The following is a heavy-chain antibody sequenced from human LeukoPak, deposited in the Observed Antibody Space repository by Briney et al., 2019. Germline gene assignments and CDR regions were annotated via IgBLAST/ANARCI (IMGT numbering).Heavy chain of an antibody. Sequence: GGSLRLSCAASGFTFSSYAMTWVRQAPGKGLEWVSTISYSGGSTYYADSVKGRFTISRDNSKNTLYLQMNSLRAEDTAVYYCARDHTFKYSSSYHFDYWGQGTLVTVSS. J-gene: IGHJ4*02. CDR1: GFTFSSYA. D-gene: IGHD6-13*01. CDR3: ARDHTFKYSSSYHFDY. CDR2: ISYSGGST. V-gene: IGHV3-23*01.